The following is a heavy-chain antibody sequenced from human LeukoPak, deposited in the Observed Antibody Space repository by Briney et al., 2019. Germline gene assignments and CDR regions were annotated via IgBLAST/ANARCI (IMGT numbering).Heavy chain of an antibody. J-gene: IGHJ4*02. CDR1: GESFSGYY. Sequence: SETLSLTCDVYGESFSGYYWSWIRQSPGKGLEWIGEINHSGSTNYNPSLKSRVTVSVDTSKNQFSLKLRSVTAADTAMYYCARRGSARTLDYWGQGTLVTVSS. CDR2: INHSGST. CDR3: ARRGSARTLDY. V-gene: IGHV4-34*01. D-gene: IGHD3-16*01.